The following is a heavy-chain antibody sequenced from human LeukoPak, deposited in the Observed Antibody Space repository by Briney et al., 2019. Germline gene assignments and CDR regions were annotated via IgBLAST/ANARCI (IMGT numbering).Heavy chain of an antibody. V-gene: IGHV4-39*01. D-gene: IGHD3-3*01. Sequence: SETLSLTRTVSGGSISSSSYYWGWIRQPPGKGLEWIGSIYYSGSTYYNPSLKSRVTISVETSKNQFSLKLSSVTAADTAVYYCARQDHFWSGFAFDIWGQGTMVTVSS. J-gene: IGHJ3*02. CDR1: GGSISSSSYY. CDR2: IYYSGST. CDR3: ARQDHFWSGFAFDI.